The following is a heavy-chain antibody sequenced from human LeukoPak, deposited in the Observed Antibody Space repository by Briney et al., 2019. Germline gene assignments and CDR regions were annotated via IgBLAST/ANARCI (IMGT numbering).Heavy chain of an antibody. CDR1: GSTFSRTW. J-gene: IGHJ4*02. Sequence: TGGSLRLSCAASGSTFSRTWMSWLRQAPGKGLEWVAYINHEGTEKDYMDSVKGRFTISRDNAQNSLFLQMNSLRAEDTAIYYCATGGHYYGDWGQGTLVTVSS. V-gene: IGHV3-7*05. D-gene: IGHD3-10*01. CDR3: ATGGHYYGD. CDR2: INHEGTEK.